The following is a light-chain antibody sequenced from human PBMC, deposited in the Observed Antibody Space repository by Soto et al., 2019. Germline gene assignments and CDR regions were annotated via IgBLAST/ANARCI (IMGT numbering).Light chain of an antibody. J-gene: IGKJ5*01. V-gene: IGKV3-15*01. CDR2: YAS. CDR3: QQYNNWPPIT. CDR1: QSVRNN. Sequence: EIMMTQSPATRSVSPGERATLSCRASQSVRNNLAWYQQKPGQAPRLLIYYASTRATGIPARFSGSGSGTEFTLTISSLQSEDFALYYCQQYNNWPPITFGQGTRLEIK.